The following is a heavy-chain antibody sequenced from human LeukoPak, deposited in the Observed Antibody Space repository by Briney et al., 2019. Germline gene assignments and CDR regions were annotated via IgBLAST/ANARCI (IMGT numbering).Heavy chain of an antibody. CDR2: ISYDGSNK. Sequence: GGSLRLSCAASGITFSSYGMSWVRQAPGKGLEWVAVISYDGSNKYYADSVKGRFTISRDNSKNTLYLQMNSLRAEDTAVYYCARWVGGYGGYYFDYWGQGTLVTVSS. V-gene: IGHV3-30*03. J-gene: IGHJ4*02. D-gene: IGHD3-16*01. CDR1: GITFSSYG. CDR3: ARWVGGYGGYYFDY.